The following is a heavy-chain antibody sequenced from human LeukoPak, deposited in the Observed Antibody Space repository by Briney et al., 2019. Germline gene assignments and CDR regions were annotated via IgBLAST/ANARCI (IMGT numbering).Heavy chain of an antibody. CDR2: ISGSGGST. J-gene: IGHJ4*02. CDR3: AKVGPKWELLKPIDY. D-gene: IGHD1-26*01. V-gene: IGHV3-23*01. Sequence: PGGSLRLSCAASGFTFSSYAMSWVRRAPGKGLEWVSAISGSGGSTYYADSVKGRFTISRDNSKNTLYLQMNSLRAEDTAVYYCAKVGPKWELLKPIDYWGQGTLVTVSS. CDR1: GFTFSSYA.